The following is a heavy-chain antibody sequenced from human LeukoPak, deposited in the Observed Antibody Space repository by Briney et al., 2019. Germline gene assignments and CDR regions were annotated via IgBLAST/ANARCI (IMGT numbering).Heavy chain of an antibody. D-gene: IGHD1-26*01. CDR1: GFTFDDYG. J-gene: IGHJ3*02. CDR3: ASRSGSFGDAFDI. Sequence: PGGSLRLSCAASGFTFDDYGMSWVRQAPGKGLEWVSGINWNGGSTGYADSVKGRFTISRDNANDSLFLQINSLRAEDTAVYYCASRSGSFGDAFDIWGRGTLVTVSS. CDR2: INWNGGST. V-gene: IGHV3-20*04.